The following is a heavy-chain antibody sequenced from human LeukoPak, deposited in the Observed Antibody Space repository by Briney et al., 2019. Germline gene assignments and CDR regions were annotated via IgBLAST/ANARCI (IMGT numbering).Heavy chain of an antibody. D-gene: IGHD6-19*01. CDR3: ARDYGSGWTGYYFDY. V-gene: IGHV1-46*01. CDR2: INPSGGST. J-gene: IGHJ4*02. CDR1: GYTFTSYY. Sequence: ASVKVSCKASGYTFTSYYMHWVRQAPGQGLEWMGIINPSGGSTSYAQKFQGRVTMTRDMSTSTVYMELSSLRSEDTAVYYCARDYGSGWTGYYFDYWGQGTLVTVSS.